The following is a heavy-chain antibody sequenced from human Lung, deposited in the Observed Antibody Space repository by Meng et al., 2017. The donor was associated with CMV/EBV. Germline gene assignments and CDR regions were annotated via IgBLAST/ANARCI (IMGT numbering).Heavy chain of an antibody. D-gene: IGHD6-13*01. V-gene: IGHV4-39*01. CDR2: IYYSGST. CDR1: GGSISSSSYY. Sequence: GSLRLXCTVSGGSISSSSYYWGWIRQPPGKGLEWIGSIYYSGSTYYNPSLKSRVTISVDTSKNQFSLKLSSVTAADTAVYYCARQESSWYYFDYWGQGTXVTVSS. CDR3: ARQESSWYYFDY. J-gene: IGHJ4*02.